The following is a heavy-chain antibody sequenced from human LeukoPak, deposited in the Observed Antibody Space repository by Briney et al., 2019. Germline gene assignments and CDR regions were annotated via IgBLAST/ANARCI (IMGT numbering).Heavy chain of an antibody. CDR2: IYSGGST. CDR3: ARSYSNHLFGMDV. Sequence: GGSLRLSCVASGFTFSNYWMSWVRQAPGKGLEWVSVIYSGGSTYYADSVKGRVAISRDNSKNTVFLQMNSVRAEDTAVYYCARSYSNHLFGMDVWGQGTAVTVSS. J-gene: IGHJ6*02. D-gene: IGHD4-11*01. V-gene: IGHV3-66*01. CDR1: GFTFSNYW.